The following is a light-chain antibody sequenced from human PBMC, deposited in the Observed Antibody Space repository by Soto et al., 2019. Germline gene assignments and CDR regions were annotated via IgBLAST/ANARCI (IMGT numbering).Light chain of an antibody. CDR3: SSFTSSSTGV. V-gene: IGLV2-14*01. CDR2: EVI. J-gene: IGLJ3*02. Sequence: QSALTQPASVSGSPGQSITISCTGTSSDIGRYDYVSWFQQHPGRAPKLLIYEVINRPSGVSIRFSGSKSGSTASLTISGLQAEDEADFYCSSFTSSSTGVFGGGTKVTVL. CDR1: SSDIGRYDY.